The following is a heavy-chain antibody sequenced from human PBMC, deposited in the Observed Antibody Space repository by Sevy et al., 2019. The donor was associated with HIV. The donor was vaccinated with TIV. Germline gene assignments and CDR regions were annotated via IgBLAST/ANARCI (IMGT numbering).Heavy chain of an antibody. J-gene: IGHJ4*02. D-gene: IGHD2-21*02. CDR1: GFIFNNKG. Sequence: GGSLRLSCTVSGFIFNNKGMHWVRQAPGRGLEWVAAIFSDGTTKYYGDSVKCRFTISRDNSKNALFLQMNSLRVDDTALYFLARENGSDWYLDSWGQGNLVPVSS. CDR2: IFSDGTTK. V-gene: IGHV3-30*12. CDR3: ARENGSDWYLDS.